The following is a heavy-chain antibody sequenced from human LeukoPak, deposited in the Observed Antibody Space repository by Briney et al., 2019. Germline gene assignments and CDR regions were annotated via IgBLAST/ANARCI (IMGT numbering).Heavy chain of an antibody. Sequence: GGSLRLSCSASGFTFSSYAMHWVRQAPGKGLEYVSAISSNGGSTYYADSVKGRFTISRDNSKNTLYLQMSSLRAEATAVYYCVKSPTGYSSGWPRWDYWGHGTLVTVSS. CDR2: ISSNGGST. V-gene: IGHV3-64D*06. J-gene: IGHJ4*01. D-gene: IGHD6-19*01. CDR1: GFTFSSYA. CDR3: VKSPTGYSSGWPRWDY.